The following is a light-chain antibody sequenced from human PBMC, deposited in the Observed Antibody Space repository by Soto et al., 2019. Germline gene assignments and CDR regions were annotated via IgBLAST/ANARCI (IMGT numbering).Light chain of an antibody. J-gene: IGLJ2*01. CDR3: CSYARRSTLV. CDR1: SSDVGSYNL. V-gene: IGLV2-23*02. CDR2: EVS. Sequence: QSALTQPASVSGSPGQSITISCTGTSSDVGSYNLVSWYQQHPGKAPKLMIYEVSKRPSGVSNRFSGSKAGNTASLTISGLQAEDEADYYGCSYARRSTLVFGGGTTLTLL.